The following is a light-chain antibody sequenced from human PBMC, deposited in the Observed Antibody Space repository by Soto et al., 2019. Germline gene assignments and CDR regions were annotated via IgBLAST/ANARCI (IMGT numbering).Light chain of an antibody. CDR2: EAS. CDR1: SSDVGSSDL. J-gene: IGLJ3*02. CDR3: CSYSGSITWV. V-gene: IGLV2-23*01. Sequence: QSALTQPASVSGSPGQSITIPCTGISSDVGSSDLVSWYQQHPGRAPKLMIYEASKRPSGVSNRVSGSKSGNTASLTISGLQAEDEDDYYCCSYSGSITWVFGGGTKVTVL.